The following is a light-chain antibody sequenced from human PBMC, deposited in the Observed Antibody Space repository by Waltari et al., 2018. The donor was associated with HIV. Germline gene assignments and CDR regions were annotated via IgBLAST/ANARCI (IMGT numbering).Light chain of an antibody. CDR1: SSNIGSNY. CDR3: AAWDDSLSGYVV. CDR2: RNS. J-gene: IGLJ2*01. Sequence: QSVLTQPPSASGTPGQRVTISCSGSSSNIGSNYVYWYQQLPGTAPKLLIQRNSPRPSGFPDRFSGSKSGTSASLAISGLRSEDEADYYCAAWDDSLSGYVVFGGGTKLTVL. V-gene: IGLV1-47*01.